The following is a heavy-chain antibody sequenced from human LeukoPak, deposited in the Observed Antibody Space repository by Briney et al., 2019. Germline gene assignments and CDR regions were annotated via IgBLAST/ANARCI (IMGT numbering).Heavy chain of an antibody. V-gene: IGHV3-13*01. Sequence: GGSLRLSCAASGFTFSSYDMHWVRQATGKGLEWVSAIGTAGDTYYPGSVKGRFTISRENAKNSLYLQMNSLRAGDTAVYYCARGSGLYYYYGMDVWGQGTTVTVS. D-gene: IGHD5-12*01. CDR1: GFTFSSYD. J-gene: IGHJ6*02. CDR2: IGTAGDT. CDR3: ARGSGLYYYYGMDV.